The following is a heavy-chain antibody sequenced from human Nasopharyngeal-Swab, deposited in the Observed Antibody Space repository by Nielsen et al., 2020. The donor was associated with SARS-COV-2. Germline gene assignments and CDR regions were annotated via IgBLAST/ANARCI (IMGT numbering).Heavy chain of an antibody. CDR1: GFTFSNAR. V-gene: IGHV3-15*01. Sequence: GESLKISCAASGFTFSNARMSWVRQAPGKGLEWVGRIKGQTDGLTTDYAAHVKGRFTISRDDTKNTLYLQMHSLKTEDTDVYYCTTDRNYDYVWGSYRYEGYWGQGTLVTVSS. J-gene: IGHJ4*02. CDR2: IKGQTDGLTT. CDR3: TTDRNYDYVWGSYRYEGY. D-gene: IGHD3-16*02.